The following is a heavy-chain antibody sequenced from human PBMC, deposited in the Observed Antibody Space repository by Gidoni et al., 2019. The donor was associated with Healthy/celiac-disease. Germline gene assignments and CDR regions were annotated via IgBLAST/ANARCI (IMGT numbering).Heavy chain of an antibody. CDR1: GSTFSSYA. J-gene: IGHJ4*02. CDR2: ISSNGGST. CDR3: VKGSGVLRYFDWLD. Sequence: EVQLVESGGGWVKPGGGRRRSCSASGSTFSSYAMHWVRQAPGKGLEYVSAISSNGGSTYYADSVKGRFTISRDNSKNTLYLQMSSLRAEDTAVYYCVKGSGVLRYFDWLDWGQGTLVTVSS. D-gene: IGHD3-9*01. V-gene: IGHV3-64D*06.